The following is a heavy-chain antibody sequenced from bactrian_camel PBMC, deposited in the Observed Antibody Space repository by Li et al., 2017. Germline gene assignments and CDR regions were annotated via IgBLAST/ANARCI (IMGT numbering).Heavy chain of an antibody. CDR2: IDESGTT. CDR1: GYNFASAC. J-gene: IGHJ4*01. V-gene: IGHV3S26*01. CDR3: AAGTRSWTGALCAVFAGRFMY. D-gene: IGHD1*01. Sequence: HVQLVESGGGSVQAGGSLRLSCSSGGYNFASACMGWFRQVPKKEREGIGAIDESGTTTYTESMKGRFTISKDNAKNTIYLQMDSLKPEDTAMYYCAAGTRSWTGALCAVFAGRFMYWGQGTQVTVS.